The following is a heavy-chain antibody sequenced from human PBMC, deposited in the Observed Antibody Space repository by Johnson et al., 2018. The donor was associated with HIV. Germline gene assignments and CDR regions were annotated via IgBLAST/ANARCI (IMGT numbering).Heavy chain of an antibody. CDR1: GFTFSDYY. CDR2: ISYDGTNK. V-gene: IGHV3-11*01. J-gene: IGHJ3*02. CDR3: ARAYMSSGSYYDAFDI. D-gene: IGHD1-26*01. Sequence: QMLLVESGGGLVKPGGSLRLSCAASGFTFSDYYMSWIRQAPGKGLEWVAFISYDGTNKYYADSVKGRFTISRDNAKNSLYLQMNSLRAEDTALYYCARAYMSSGSYYDAFDIWGQGTMVIVSS.